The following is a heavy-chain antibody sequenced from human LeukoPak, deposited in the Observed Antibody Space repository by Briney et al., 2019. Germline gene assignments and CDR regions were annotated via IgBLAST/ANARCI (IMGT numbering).Heavy chain of an antibody. J-gene: IGHJ4*02. CDR2: IYHSGST. D-gene: IGHD3-10*01. CDR1: GYSISSGYY. CDR3: ATGYGSGSYLY. Sequence: PSETLSLTCTVSGYSISSGYYWGWIRQPPGKGLEWIGSIYHSGSTYYNPSLKSRVTISVDTSKSQFYLQLSSVTAADTAVYYCATGYGSGSYLYWGQGTLVTVSS. V-gene: IGHV4-38-2*02.